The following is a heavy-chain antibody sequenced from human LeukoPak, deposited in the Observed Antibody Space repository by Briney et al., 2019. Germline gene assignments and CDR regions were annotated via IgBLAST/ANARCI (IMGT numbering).Heavy chain of an antibody. CDR3: ARGQGSTSAWYFDY. V-gene: IGHV3-33*01. D-gene: IGHD6-19*01. J-gene: IGHJ4*02. CDR2: IWYDGSNK. CDR1: GFTFSSYG. Sequence: PGGSLRLSCAASGFTFSSYGMHWVRQAPGKGLEWVAVIWYDGSNKYYADPVKGRFTISRDNSKNTLYLQMNSLRAEDTAVYYCARGQGSTSAWYFDYWGQGTLVTVSS.